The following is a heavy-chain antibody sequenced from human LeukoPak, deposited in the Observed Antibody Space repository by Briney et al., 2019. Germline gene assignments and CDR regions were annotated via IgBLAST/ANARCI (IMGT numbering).Heavy chain of an antibody. CDR2: IHPNFGGA. CDR3: ARDHRGSHFDY. Sequence: ASVKASCKASGYTFTDYYLHWVRQAPGQGLEWMGWIHPNFGGANYAQKFQGRVTMTRDTSISAVYMELSRLTSDDTAVYYCARDHRGSHFDYWGQGSLVTVS. J-gene: IGHJ4*02. V-gene: IGHV1-2*02. D-gene: IGHD1-26*01. CDR1: GYTFTDYY.